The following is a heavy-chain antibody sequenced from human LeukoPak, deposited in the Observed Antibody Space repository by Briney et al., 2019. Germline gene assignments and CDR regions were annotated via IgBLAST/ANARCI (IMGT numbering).Heavy chain of an antibody. D-gene: IGHD3-22*01. J-gene: IGHJ4*02. CDR1: GGSFSGYY. CDR2: INHSGST. V-gene: IGHV4-34*01. CDR3: ARGRRGRYYDSSGYHFDY. Sequence: SETLSLTCAVYGGSFSGYYWSWIRQPPGKGLEWIGEINHSGSTNYNPSLKSRVTISVDTSKNQFSLKLSSVTAADTAVYYCARGRRGRYYDSSGYHFDYWGQGPRSPSPQ.